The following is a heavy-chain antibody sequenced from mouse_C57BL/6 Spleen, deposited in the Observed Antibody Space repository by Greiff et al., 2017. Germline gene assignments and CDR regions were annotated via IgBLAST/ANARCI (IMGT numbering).Heavy chain of an antibody. V-gene: IGHV1-64*01. CDR3: ASRGYDYDAGFAY. CDR2: IHPNSGST. J-gene: IGHJ3*01. Sequence: QVQLQQPGAELVKPGASVKLSCKASGYTFTSYWMHWVKQRPGQGLEWIGMIHPNSGSTNYNEKFKSKATLTVDKSSSTAYMQLSSLTSEDSAVYYCASRGYDYDAGFAYWGQGTLVTVSA. CDR1: GYTFTSYW. D-gene: IGHD2-4*01.